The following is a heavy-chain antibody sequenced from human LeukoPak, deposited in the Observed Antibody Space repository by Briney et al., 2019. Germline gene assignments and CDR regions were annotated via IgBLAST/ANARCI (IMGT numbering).Heavy chain of an antibody. D-gene: IGHD3-10*01. CDR3: VRGFTGVVGDH. CDR2: IKDGGIT. Sequence: SETLSLTCAVYSGSLSGYFLSWIRQPPGKGLEWIGEIKDGGITNYNPSLKSRVTISSDTSKNQLSLRLTSATAADAAIYYCVRGFTGVVGDHWGQGTLVTVSS. CDR1: SGSLSGYF. J-gene: IGHJ4*02. V-gene: IGHV4-34*01.